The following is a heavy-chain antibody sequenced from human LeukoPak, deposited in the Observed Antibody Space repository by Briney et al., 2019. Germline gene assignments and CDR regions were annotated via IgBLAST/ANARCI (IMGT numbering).Heavy chain of an antibody. D-gene: IGHD2-15*01. CDR2: ISPGDSDT. CDR1: GYRFTDYW. J-gene: IGHJ4*02. Sequence: PGESLKISGKGSGYRFTDYWIGGVRQMPGKGLEWMGIISPGDSDTRYSPSFQGQVTISADKSINTAYLHWSSLKASDTAMYYCARHGLQGAYFGYWGQGTLVTVSS. V-gene: IGHV5-51*01. CDR3: ARHGLQGAYFGY.